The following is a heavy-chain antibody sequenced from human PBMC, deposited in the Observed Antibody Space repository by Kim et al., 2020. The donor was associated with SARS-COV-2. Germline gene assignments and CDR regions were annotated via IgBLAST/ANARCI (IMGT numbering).Heavy chain of an antibody. CDR1: GGSISSSSYY. CDR2: IYYSGST. CDR3: ARPAVSRGYSYGHDAFDI. D-gene: IGHD5-18*01. V-gene: IGHV4-39*01. J-gene: IGHJ3*02. Sequence: SETLSLTCTVSGGSISSSSYYWGWIRQPPGKGLEWIGSIYYSGSTYYNPSLKSRVTISVDTSKNQFSLKLSSVTAADTAVYYCARPAVSRGYSYGHDAFDIWGQGTMVTVSS.